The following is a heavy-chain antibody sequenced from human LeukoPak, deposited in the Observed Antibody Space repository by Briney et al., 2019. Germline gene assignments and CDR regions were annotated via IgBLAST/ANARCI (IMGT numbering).Heavy chain of an antibody. D-gene: IGHD1-1*01. CDR3: AREIWNDVGYDY. J-gene: IGHJ4*02. Sequence: PGRSLRRSCAASGLTFSSHAMHWVRQAPGKGLEWVAVISYDGSNKYYADSVKGRFTISRDNSKNTLYLQMNSLRAEDTAVYYCAREIWNDVGYDYWGQGTLVTVSS. V-gene: IGHV3-30-3*01. CDR1: GLTFSSHA. CDR2: ISYDGSNK.